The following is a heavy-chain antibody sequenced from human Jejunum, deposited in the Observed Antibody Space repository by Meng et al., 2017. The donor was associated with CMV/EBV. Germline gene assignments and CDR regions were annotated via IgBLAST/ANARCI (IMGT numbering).Heavy chain of an antibody. Sequence: GDSISGGDSYWSWIRQPPGKGLEWIGYIYESGSTSYNPSLESRVTISVDTSKNQFSLKVMSVTAADTAVYYCAREGTNSYYFDYWGQGTLVTVSS. V-gene: IGHV4-30-4*01. D-gene: IGHD1-14*01. CDR3: AREGTNSYYFDY. CDR2: IYESGST. J-gene: IGHJ4*02. CDR1: GDSISGGDSY.